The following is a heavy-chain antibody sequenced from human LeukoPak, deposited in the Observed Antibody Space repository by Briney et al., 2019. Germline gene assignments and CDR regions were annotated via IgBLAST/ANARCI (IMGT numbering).Heavy chain of an antibody. CDR1: GYTFSSYD. CDR3: AKSKAAWSYYDSSGYSP. J-gene: IGHJ5*02. V-gene: IGHV3-23*01. CDR2: ISGSGGST. D-gene: IGHD3-22*01. Sequence: GGSLRLFCAASGYTFSSYDMRWVREAPGEGVEWVSDISGSGGSTSYADSVKGGFTISRDNSKNTLYLQMNSLRAEDTAVYYCAKSKAAWSYYDSSGYSPWGQGTLVTVSS.